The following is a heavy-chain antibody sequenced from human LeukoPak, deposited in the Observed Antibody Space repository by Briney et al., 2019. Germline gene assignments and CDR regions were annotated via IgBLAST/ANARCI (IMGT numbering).Heavy chain of an antibody. V-gene: IGHV3-48*01. Sequence: GGSLRLSCTTSGLRFSRYNFNWVRQAPGKGLEWLSYISTTSETIFYGDSVKGRFNISRDNSKNTLYLQMNSLRAEDTAVYYCAKVMTRTMVRGVPPSDYWGQGTLVTVSS. D-gene: IGHD3-10*01. CDR1: GLRFSRYN. J-gene: IGHJ4*02. CDR3: AKVMTRTMVRGVPPSDY. CDR2: ISTTSETI.